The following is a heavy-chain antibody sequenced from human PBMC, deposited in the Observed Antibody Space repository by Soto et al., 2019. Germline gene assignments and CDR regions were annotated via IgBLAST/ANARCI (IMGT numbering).Heavy chain of an antibody. D-gene: IGHD2-21*01. Sequence: SETLSLTCTVSGVSIHNSHSFWGWIRQPPGKGLEFIGTVYYSGGAHYNSSLKSRVTISVDTANNQVSLRMRSLTAADTAVYYCGRVVEGATRHTDLDSWGQGTLVTV. J-gene: IGHJ5*01. CDR2: VYYSGGA. CDR3: GRVVEGATRHTDLDS. V-gene: IGHV4-39*01. CDR1: GVSIHNSHSF.